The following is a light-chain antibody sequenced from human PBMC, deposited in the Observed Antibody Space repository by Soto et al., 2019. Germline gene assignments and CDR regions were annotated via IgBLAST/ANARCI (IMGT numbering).Light chain of an antibody. V-gene: IGKV1-39*01. CDR2: AAS. Sequence: DIQITQCASSLSASVGDSVXXXXRASQSIRTNLNWFQQTPGNAPXXLIYAASSLQSGVPSRFSGSGSGTDFPLTISSLKPEDFATYYCRPSYSTRTFGQGTKVDIK. CDR1: QSIRTN. J-gene: IGKJ1*01. CDR3: RPSYSTRT.